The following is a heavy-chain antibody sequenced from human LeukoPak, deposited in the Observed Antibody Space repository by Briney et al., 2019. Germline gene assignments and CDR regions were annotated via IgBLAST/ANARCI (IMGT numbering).Heavy chain of an antibody. D-gene: IGHD5-18*01. Sequence: GGSLRLSCAASGFTFRDYYMSWFRQAPGKVLEWVSYVSGSGSPIYCADSVKGRFTISRDNAKNSLVLQMNSLRAEDTAVYYCAKEETAGDDYWGQGTLVTVSS. CDR1: GFTFRDYY. V-gene: IGHV3-11*01. CDR2: VSGSGSPI. CDR3: AKEETAGDDY. J-gene: IGHJ4*02.